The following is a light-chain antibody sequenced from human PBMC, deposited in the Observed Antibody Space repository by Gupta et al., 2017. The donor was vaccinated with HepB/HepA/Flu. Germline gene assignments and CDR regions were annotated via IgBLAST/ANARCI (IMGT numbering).Light chain of an antibody. Sequence: DIQMTQSPSSLPASVGDRVTITCRASQSISSYLNWYQQKPGKAPKLLIYAASSLQSGVPSRFSGSGSGTDFTLTISRLQPEDFATYYCQQSYSTPFTFGHGTKVHIK. CDR2: AAS. CDR3: QQSYSTPFT. J-gene: IGKJ3*01. V-gene: IGKV1-39*01. CDR1: QSISSY.